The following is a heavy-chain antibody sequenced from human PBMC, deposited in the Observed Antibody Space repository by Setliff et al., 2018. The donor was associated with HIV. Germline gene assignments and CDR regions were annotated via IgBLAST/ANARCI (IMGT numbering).Heavy chain of an antibody. CDR1: GYSISSGYY. V-gene: IGHV4-38-2*01. J-gene: IGHJ4*02. CDR3: ASAGSGTRAPPRY. CDR2: IYTSGST. D-gene: IGHD1-1*01. Sequence: SETLSLTCAVSGYSISSGYYWGWIRQPPGKGLEWIGRIYTSGSTNYNPSLKSRVTISVDTSKNQFSLKLSSVTAADTAVYYCASAGSGTRAPPRYWGQGTLVTVSS.